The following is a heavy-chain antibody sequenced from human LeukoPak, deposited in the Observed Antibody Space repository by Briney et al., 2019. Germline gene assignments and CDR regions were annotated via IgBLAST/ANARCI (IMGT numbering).Heavy chain of an antibody. CDR3: AKDSYYGSGCYFYFDY. Sequence: GGSLRLSCAASGFTFSGYGMHWVRQAPGKGLEWVAVVSYDGSNKYYADSVKGRFTISRDNSKNTLYLQMNSLRPEDTAVYYCAKDSYYGSGCYFYFDYWGQGTLVTVSS. D-gene: IGHD3-10*01. J-gene: IGHJ4*02. V-gene: IGHV3-30*18. CDR1: GFTFSGYG. CDR2: VSYDGSNK.